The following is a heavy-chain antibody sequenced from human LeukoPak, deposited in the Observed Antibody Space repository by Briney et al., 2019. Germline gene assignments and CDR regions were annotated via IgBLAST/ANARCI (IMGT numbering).Heavy chain of an antibody. D-gene: IGHD2-21*02. CDR1: GVSMGSGGYS. CDR3: VSAYCGGDCYHSLLAN. J-gene: IGHJ4*02. V-gene: IGHV4-30-2*01. Sequence: SETLSLTCAVSGVSMGSGGYSWSWVRLPPGTGLEWIGYIYHSGSSSYNPSLKSRVTIPMDRSKNQFSLRLSSVTAADTAVYYCVSAYCGGDCYHSLLANWGQGILVTVSS. CDR2: IYHSGSS.